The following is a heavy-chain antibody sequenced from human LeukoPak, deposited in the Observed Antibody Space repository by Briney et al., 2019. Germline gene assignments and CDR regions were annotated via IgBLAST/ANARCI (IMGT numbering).Heavy chain of an antibody. J-gene: IGHJ4*02. Sequence: PGGSLRLPCAASGFTFSSYSMNWVRQAPGKGLEWVSSISSSSSYIYYADSVKGRFTISRDNAKNSLYLQMNSLRAEDTAVYYCARDRGRDWEVSPYYFDYWGQGTLITVSS. D-gene: IGHD3-16*01. CDR2: ISSSSSYI. CDR3: ARDRGRDWEVSPYYFDY. V-gene: IGHV3-21*01. CDR1: GFTFSSYS.